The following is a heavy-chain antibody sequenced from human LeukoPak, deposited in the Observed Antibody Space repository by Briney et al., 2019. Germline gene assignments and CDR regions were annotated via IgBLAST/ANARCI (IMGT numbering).Heavy chain of an antibody. V-gene: IGHV1-69*05. J-gene: IGHJ4*02. CDR1: GGTFSSYA. Sequence: SVKVSCKASGGTFSSYAISWVRQAPGQGLEWMGGIIPIFGTANYAQKFQGRVTITTDESTSTAYMELSSLRSEDTAVYYCARFEVYGGRGFDYWGQGTLVTVSS. D-gene: IGHD4-23*01. CDR3: ARFEVYGGRGFDY. CDR2: IIPIFGTA.